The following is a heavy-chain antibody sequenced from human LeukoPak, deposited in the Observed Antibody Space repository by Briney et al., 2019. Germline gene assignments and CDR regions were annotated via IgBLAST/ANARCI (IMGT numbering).Heavy chain of an antibody. Sequence: PGGSLRLSCAASGFTFSDYYMSWIRQAPGKGLEWVSYISSSGSTIYYADSVKGRFTISRDNAKNSLYLQMNSLRAEDTAVDYCAIGPYYYDSSGYYFSGWGQRTLVTVSS. D-gene: IGHD3-22*01. CDR3: AIGPYYYDSSGYYFSG. J-gene: IGHJ4*02. V-gene: IGHV3-11*04. CDR1: GFTFSDYY. CDR2: ISSSGSTI.